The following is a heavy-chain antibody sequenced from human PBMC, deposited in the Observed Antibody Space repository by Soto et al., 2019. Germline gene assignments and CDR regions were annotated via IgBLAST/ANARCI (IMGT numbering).Heavy chain of an antibody. CDR2: ISWNSGSI. J-gene: IGHJ4*02. CDR1: WLHIEDFG. V-gene: IGHV3-9*01. D-gene: IGHD2-2*01. CDR3: GKVPYCSSTSCSNNYFDY. Sequence: PQRVPYGAAWLHIEDFGSHRVRKTQGKGLEWVSGISWNSGSIGYADSVKGRFTISRDNAKNSLYLQMNSLRAEDTALYYCGKVPYCSSTSCSNNYFDYWGQGTLVTVSS.